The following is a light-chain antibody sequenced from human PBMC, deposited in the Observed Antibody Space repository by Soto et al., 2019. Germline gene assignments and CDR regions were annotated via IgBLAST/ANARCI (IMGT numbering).Light chain of an antibody. J-gene: IGKJ1*01. V-gene: IGKV3-20*01. Sequence: EIVFTQSPGTLSLSPGERATLSCRASQSVSSSYLAWYQQKPGQAPRLLTYGASSRATGIPDRFSCSGSGTDFILTISRLEPEDFAVYYCQQYGSSPPTFGQGTKVDIK. CDR3: QQYGSSPPT. CDR1: QSVSSSY. CDR2: GAS.